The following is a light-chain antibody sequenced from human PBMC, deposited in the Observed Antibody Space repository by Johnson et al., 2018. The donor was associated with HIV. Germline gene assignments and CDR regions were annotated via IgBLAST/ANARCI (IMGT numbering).Light chain of an antibody. CDR3: GTWDSSLSGV. CDR2: DSN. Sequence: QSILTQPPSVSAAPGQKVTISCSGSTSKIGNNYVSWYQHLPGAAPKLLIYDSNKRPSGIPDRFSGSKSGTSATLGITGLQSGDEANYYCGTWDSSLSGVFGTGTAVTVL. V-gene: IGLV1-51*01. CDR1: TSKIGNNY. J-gene: IGLJ1*01.